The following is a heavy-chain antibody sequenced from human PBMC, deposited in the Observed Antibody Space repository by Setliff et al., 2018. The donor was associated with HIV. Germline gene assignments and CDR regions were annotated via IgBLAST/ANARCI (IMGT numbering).Heavy chain of an antibody. D-gene: IGHD3-22*01. CDR2: IYYSGST. CDR3: XRHFLNYYDSSGYPDAFDI. J-gene: IGHJ3*02. CDR1: GGSISSSSYY. V-gene: IGHV4-39*01. Sequence: SETLSLTCTVSGGSISSSSYYWGWIRQPPGKGLEWIGSIYYSGSTYYNPSLKSRVTISVDTSKNQFSLKLSSVTAADTAVYYXXRHFLNYYDSSGYPDAFDIWGQGTMVT.